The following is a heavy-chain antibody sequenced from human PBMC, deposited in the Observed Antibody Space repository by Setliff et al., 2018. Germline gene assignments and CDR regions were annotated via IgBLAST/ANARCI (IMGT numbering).Heavy chain of an antibody. CDR2: ISSSSSYI. Sequence: GGSLRLSCAGPGFTFNNYGMTWVRQAPGKGLEWVSYISSSSSYIYYADSVNGRFTISRDNSKNTLYLQMNSLRAEDTAVYYCARCGNSGWSGGYYSDYWGQGTLVTVSS. D-gene: IGHD6-19*01. V-gene: IGHV3-21*05. CDR3: ARCGNSGWSGGYYSDY. CDR1: GFTFNNYG. J-gene: IGHJ4*02.